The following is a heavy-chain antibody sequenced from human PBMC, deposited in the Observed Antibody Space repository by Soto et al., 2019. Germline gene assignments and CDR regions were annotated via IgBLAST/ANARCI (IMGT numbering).Heavy chain of an antibody. CDR2: ISAYNGNT. D-gene: IGHD3-9*01. Sequence: ASVKVSCKASGYTFTSYGISWVRQAPGQGLEWMGWISAYNGNTNHAQKLQGRVTMTTDTSTSTAYMELRSLRSDDTAVYYCARVARYFDWLPQEYYFDYWGQGTLVTVSS. CDR3: ARVARYFDWLPQEYYFDY. J-gene: IGHJ4*02. V-gene: IGHV1-18*01. CDR1: GYTFTSYG.